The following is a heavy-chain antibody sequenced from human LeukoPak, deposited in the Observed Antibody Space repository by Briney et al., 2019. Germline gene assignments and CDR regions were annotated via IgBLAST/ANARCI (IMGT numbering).Heavy chain of an antibody. CDR3: VRGREGAFMRLS. CDR1: GFTFSGYE. Sequence: PGGSLRLSCAASGFTFSGYEMNWVRQAPGKGLEWVSYISSSGSTIYYADSVKGRFTISRDNAKNSLYLQMNSLRADDTAVYYCVRGREGAFMRLSWGQGTLVSVSS. D-gene: IGHD3-16*01. J-gene: IGHJ5*02. CDR2: ISSSGSTI. V-gene: IGHV3-48*03.